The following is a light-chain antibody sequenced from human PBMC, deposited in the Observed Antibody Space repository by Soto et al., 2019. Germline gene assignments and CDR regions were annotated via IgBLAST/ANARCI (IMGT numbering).Light chain of an antibody. J-gene: IGKJ3*01. Sequence: EIVLTQSPGTLSLSPGDRATLSCRASQSIASSYLAWFQQKPGQPPRLLIYGASSRATGIPDRFSGSGSRTDFTPTIIRLEPEDFSVYYCQQYGSSPRFTFGPGTKVDIK. V-gene: IGKV3-20*01. CDR3: QQYGSSPRFT. CDR2: GAS. CDR1: QSIASSY.